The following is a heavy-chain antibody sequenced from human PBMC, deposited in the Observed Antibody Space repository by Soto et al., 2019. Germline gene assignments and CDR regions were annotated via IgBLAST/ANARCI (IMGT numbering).Heavy chain of an antibody. CDR1: GDSIKTHY. CDR2: IYYSGST. CDR3: AREFSNSPEAFDS. V-gene: IGHV4-59*11. D-gene: IGHD6-6*01. Sequence: SETLSLTCNVTGDSIKTHYWSWIRQAPGKGLEWIGYIYYSGSTLYNPSLKRRVTISADTAKNQFSLRLTSLTAADTAVYYCAREFSNSPEAFDSWGQGSLVTVSS. J-gene: IGHJ4*02.